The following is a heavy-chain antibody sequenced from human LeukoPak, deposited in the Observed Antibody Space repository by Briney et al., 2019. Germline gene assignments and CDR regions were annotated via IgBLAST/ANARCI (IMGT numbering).Heavy chain of an antibody. CDR1: GFTFSSYG. Sequence: PGGSLRLSCAASGFTFSSYGMHWVRQAPGKGLEGGAFILYDGSNKYYADSVKGRFTISRDNSNNTLYLQMNSIRAEDTAIYYCARSLTGSYEYWGQGHLVPVSS. CDR2: ILYDGSNK. J-gene: IGHJ1*01. CDR3: ARSLTGSYEY. D-gene: IGHD3-9*01. V-gene: IGHV3-30*02.